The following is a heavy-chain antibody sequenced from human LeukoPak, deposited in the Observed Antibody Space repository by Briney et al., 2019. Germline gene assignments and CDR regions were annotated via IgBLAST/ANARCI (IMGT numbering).Heavy chain of an antibody. CDR3: ARDKSGDYSMDY. CDR1: GFTFSRHG. V-gene: IGHV3-30*03. CDR2: IADHGNDR. Sequence: SLRLSCLVSGFTFSRHGMHWGRQAPGKELQWVAVIADHGNDRQYADSVEGRFTITRDNSKNTLYLQMDSLRAEDTAVYYCARDKSGDYSMDYWGQGTLVTVSS. J-gene: IGHJ4*02. D-gene: IGHD2-21*02.